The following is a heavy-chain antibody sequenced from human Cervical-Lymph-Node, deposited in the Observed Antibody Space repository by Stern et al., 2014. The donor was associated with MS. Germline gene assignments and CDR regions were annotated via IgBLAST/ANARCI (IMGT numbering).Heavy chain of an antibody. D-gene: IGHD3-10*01. J-gene: IGHJ5*02. V-gene: IGHV4-61*02. CDR2: IYTSGST. Sequence: QVQLQESGPGLVKPSQTLSLTCTVSGGSISSGSYYWSWIRQPAGKGLEWIGRIYTSGSTHYNPSLKSRVTISVDTSKNQFSLKLSSVTAADTAVYYCAREGGGPYYYASNWFDPWGQGTLVTVSS. CDR1: GGSISSGSYY. CDR3: AREGGGPYYYASNWFDP.